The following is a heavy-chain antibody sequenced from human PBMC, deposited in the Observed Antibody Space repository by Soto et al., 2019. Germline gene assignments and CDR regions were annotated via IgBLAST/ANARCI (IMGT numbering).Heavy chain of an antibody. CDR2: ISGSGGST. CDR1: GFTFSSYA. CDR3: AKDRAGYSSSWYTGFGGGYFDY. V-gene: IGHV3-23*01. Sequence: EVQLLESGGGLVQPGGSLRLSCAASGFTFSSYAMSWVRQAPGKGLEWVSAISGSGGSTYYADSVKGRFTISRDNSKNALYLQMNSLRAEDTAVYYCAKDRAGYSSSWYTGFGGGYFDYWGQGTLVTVSS. D-gene: IGHD6-13*01. J-gene: IGHJ4*02.